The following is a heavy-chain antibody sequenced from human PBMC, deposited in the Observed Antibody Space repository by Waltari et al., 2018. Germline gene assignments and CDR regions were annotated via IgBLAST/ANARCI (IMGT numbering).Heavy chain of an antibody. V-gene: IGHV4-38-2*02. CDR3: AKRGGTSPFGY. Sequence: QVQLQESGPGLVRPSETLSLTCSVSGFSIRSGDYWGWLRQPPGKGLEWIATLHHSGSTYYSPSLKSRATISVATSKNQCSLKMTSVTAADTAVYYCAKRGGTSPFGYWGQGTLVTVSS. J-gene: IGHJ4*02. CDR2: LHHSGST. D-gene: IGHD3-10*01. CDR1: GFSIRSGDY.